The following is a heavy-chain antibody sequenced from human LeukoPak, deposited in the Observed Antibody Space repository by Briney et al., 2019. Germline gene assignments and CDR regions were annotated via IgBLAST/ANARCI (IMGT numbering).Heavy chain of an antibody. CDR3: ARDEGTTVTNWFDP. J-gene: IGHJ5*02. CDR2: MNPNSGNT. D-gene: IGHD4-17*01. CDR1: GYTFTSYD. V-gene: IGHV1-8*01. Sequence: ASVKVSCKASGYTFTSYDINWVRQATGQGLEWMGWMNPNSGNTGYAQKFQGRVTMTRNTSISTAYMELSSLRSEDTAVYYCARDEGTTVTNWFDPWGQGTLVTVSS.